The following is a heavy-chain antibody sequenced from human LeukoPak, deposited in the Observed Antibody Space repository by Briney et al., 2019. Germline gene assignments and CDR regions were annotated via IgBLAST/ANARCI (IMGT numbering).Heavy chain of an antibody. D-gene: IGHD2-15*01. J-gene: IGHJ4*02. CDR3: ARGRYGSSCYLCDY. CDR1: GFTFSSYA. Sequence: PGGSLRLSCAASGFTFSSYAMHWVRQAPGKGLEWVAVISYDGSNKYYADSVKGRFTISRDNSKNTLYLQMNSLRAEDTAVYYCARGRYGSSCYLCDYWGQGTPATVSS. CDR2: ISYDGSNK. V-gene: IGHV3-30-3*01.